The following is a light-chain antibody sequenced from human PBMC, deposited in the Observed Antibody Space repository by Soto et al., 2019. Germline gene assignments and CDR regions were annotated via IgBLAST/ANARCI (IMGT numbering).Light chain of an antibody. V-gene: IGKV3-11*01. Sequence: EIVLTQSPDTLSLSPGERGTLSCRASQTIGDNDLAWYQQKPGQAPRLLVYDASNRATGIPARFSGSGSGTDFTLTISSLEPEDFAVYYCQQRSNWPPRFTYGPGTKVDIK. CDR1: QTIGDND. CDR3: QQRSNWPPRFT. J-gene: IGKJ3*01. CDR2: DAS.